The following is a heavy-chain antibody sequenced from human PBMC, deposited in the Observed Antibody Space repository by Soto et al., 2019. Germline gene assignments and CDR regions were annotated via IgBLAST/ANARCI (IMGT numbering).Heavy chain of an antibody. CDR1: GYTFTSYG. Sequence: QVQLVQSGAEVKKPGASVKVSCKASGYTFTSYGISWVRRAPGQGLEWMGWISSYNGNTNYAQKLQGRFTMTTDTSTSRGYMELRSLRSDDTAVYYCARGEIEMATITPDYWGQGTLVTVSS. CDR3: ARGEIEMATITPDY. J-gene: IGHJ4*02. V-gene: IGHV1-18*01. CDR2: ISSYNGNT. D-gene: IGHD5-12*01.